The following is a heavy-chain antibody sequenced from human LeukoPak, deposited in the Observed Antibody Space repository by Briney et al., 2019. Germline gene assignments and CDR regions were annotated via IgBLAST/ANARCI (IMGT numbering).Heavy chain of an antibody. CDR3: ARVAKERVGGVYYFDY. CDR2: IGTAGDT. CDR1: GFAFSDYD. J-gene: IGHJ4*02. V-gene: IGHV3-13*01. Sequence: GGSLRLSCAASGFAFSDYDMHWVRQATGKGLEWVSAIGTAGDTYYTGSVKGRFTISKENAKNSLYLQMNSLRAGDTAVYYCARVAKERVGGVYYFDYWGQGTLVTVSS. D-gene: IGHD1-1*01.